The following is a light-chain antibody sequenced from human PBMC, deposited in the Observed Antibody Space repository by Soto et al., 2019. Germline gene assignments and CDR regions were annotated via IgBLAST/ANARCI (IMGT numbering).Light chain of an antibody. CDR1: QSIGSL. Sequence: EIVLTQSPATLSLSPGERATLSCRASQSIGSLLAWYQQKPGQPPRLLIYDASNRATGIPGRFSGSGSGTDFTLTISSLEPEDFAFYYCQQRGNWPPTFGPGTKVNIK. CDR3: QQRGNWPPT. J-gene: IGKJ3*01. V-gene: IGKV3-11*01. CDR2: DAS.